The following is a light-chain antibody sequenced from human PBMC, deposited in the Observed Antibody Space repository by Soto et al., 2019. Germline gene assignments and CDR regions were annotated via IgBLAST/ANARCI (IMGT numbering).Light chain of an antibody. J-gene: IGKJ2*01. CDR2: GAS. CDR1: QSISTN. V-gene: IGKV3-15*01. CDR3: QQYNDWPPMYT. Sequence: EIVMTQSPATLSVSPGERATLSCRASQSISTNSAWYQQKPGQAPRLLIYGASPMDTGVPARFSGSGSGTEFTLPISSLQCEDFAVYYCQQYNDWPPMYTFGQGTKLEIK.